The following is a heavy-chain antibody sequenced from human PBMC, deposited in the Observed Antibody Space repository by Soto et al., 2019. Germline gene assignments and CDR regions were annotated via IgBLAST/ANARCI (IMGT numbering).Heavy chain of an antibody. Sequence: GGSLRHSCAASGFTFSSYAMSWVRQAPGKGLEWVSAISGSGGSTYYADSVKGRFTISRDNSKNTLYLQMNSLRAEDTAVYYCAKDRTDCYPPRTFDYWGQGTLVTVSS. D-gene: IGHD2-21*02. CDR2: ISGSGGST. J-gene: IGHJ4*02. CDR3: AKDRTDCYPPRTFDY. CDR1: GFTFSSYA. V-gene: IGHV3-23*01.